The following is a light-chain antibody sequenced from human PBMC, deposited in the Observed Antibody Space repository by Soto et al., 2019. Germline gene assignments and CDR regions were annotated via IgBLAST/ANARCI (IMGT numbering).Light chain of an antibody. CDR2: KAS. CDR3: QQYNSYSWT. V-gene: IGKV1-5*03. J-gene: IGKJ1*01. CDR1: QSISSW. Sequence: DIQMTQSPSTLSASVGDRVTITCRASQSISSWLAWYQQKPGKAPKLLIYKASSLESGVPSRFSGSGSGTECTLTISSLQPDDFATYNCQQYNSYSWTFGQGTKVEIK.